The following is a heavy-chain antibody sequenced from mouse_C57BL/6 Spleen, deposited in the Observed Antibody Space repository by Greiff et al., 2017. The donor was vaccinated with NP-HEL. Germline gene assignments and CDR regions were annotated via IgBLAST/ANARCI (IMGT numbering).Heavy chain of an antibody. D-gene: IGHD2-4*01. CDR2: IYPGNSDT. V-gene: IGHV1-5*01. CDR3: TRRGSYDYDYYAMDY. J-gene: IGHJ4*01. Sequence: EVQLQQSGTVLARPGASVKMSCKTSGYTFTSYWMHWVKQRPGQGLEWIGAIYPGNSDTSYNQKFKGKAKLTAVTSASTAYMELSSLTNEDSAVYYCTRRGSYDYDYYAMDYWGQGTSVTVSS. CDR1: GYTFTSYW.